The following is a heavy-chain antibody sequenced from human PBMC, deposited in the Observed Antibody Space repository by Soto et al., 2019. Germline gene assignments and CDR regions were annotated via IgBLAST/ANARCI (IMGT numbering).Heavy chain of an antibody. CDR1: GYSFTSYW. D-gene: IGHD6-13*01. V-gene: IGHV5-10-1*01. CDR3: ARPIGYSSSWYVMDF. CDR2: IDPSDSYT. Sequence: GESLKISCKGSGYSFTSYWISWVRQMPGKGLEWMGRIDPSDSYTNYSPSFQGHVTISADKSISTAYLQWSSLKASDTAMYYCARPIGYSSSWYVMDFWAQGSSVIVSS. J-gene: IGHJ6*02.